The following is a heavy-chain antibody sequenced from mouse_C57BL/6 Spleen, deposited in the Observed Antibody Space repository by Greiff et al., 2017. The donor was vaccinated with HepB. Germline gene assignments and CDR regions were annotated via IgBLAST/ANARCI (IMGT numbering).Heavy chain of an antibody. CDR2: IRLKSDNYAT. Sequence: EVKVVESGGGLVQPGGSMKLSCVASGFTFSNYWMNWVRQSPEKGLEWVAQIRLKSDNYATHYAESVKGRFTISRDDSKSSVYLQMNNLRAEDTGIYYCTAPSYYYGSSPGFAYWGQGTLVTVSA. D-gene: IGHD1-1*01. V-gene: IGHV6-3*01. J-gene: IGHJ3*01. CDR3: TAPSYYYGSSPGFAY. CDR1: GFTFSNYW.